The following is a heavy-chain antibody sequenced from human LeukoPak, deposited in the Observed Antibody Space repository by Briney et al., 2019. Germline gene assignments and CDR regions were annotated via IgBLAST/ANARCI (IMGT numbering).Heavy chain of an antibody. CDR2: ISGSGGST. CDR3: ARDSPPSGSGSYYYYYYYYMDV. Sequence: PGGSLRLSCAASGFTFSSYGMSWVRQAPGKGLEWVSGISGSGGSTYYADSVKGRFTISRDNAKNSLYLQMNSLRAEDTAVYYCARDSPPSGSGSYYYYYYYYMDVWGKGTTVTVSS. V-gene: IGHV3-23*01. J-gene: IGHJ6*03. CDR1: GFTFSSYG. D-gene: IGHD3-10*01.